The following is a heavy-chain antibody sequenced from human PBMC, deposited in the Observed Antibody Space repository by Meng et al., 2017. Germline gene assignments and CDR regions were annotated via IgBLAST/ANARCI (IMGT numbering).Heavy chain of an antibody. CDR3: ARKRYYYGSGSEYYFDY. CDR2: INHSGNT. CDR1: GGSFSGYY. D-gene: IGHD3-10*01. Sequence: SETLSLTCAVYGGSFSGYYWSWIRQPPGKGLEWIGEINHSGNTNYNPSLKSRVTISVDTSKNQFSLKLSSVTAADTAVYYCARKRYYYGSGSEYYFDYWGQGTLVTVSS. V-gene: IGHV4-34*01. J-gene: IGHJ4*02.